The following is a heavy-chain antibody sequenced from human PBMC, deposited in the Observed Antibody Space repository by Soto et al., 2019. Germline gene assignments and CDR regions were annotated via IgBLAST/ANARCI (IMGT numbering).Heavy chain of an antibody. CDR1: GFTFSSYS. D-gene: IGHD3-3*01. CDR3: ARDLYDFWSGYYTGYYYYYGMDV. V-gene: IGHV3-21*01. CDR2: ISSSSSYI. J-gene: IGHJ6*02. Sequence: GGSLRLSCAASGFTFSSYSMNWVRQAPGKGLEWVSSISSSSSYIYYADSVKGRFTISRDNSKNTLYLQMNSLRAEDTAVYYCARDLYDFWSGYYTGYYYYYGMDVWGQGTTVTVSS.